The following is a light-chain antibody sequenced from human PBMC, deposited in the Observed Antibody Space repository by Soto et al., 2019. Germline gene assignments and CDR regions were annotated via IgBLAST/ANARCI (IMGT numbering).Light chain of an antibody. Sequence: QPVLTQPPSASGSPGQSVTISCTGTSSDVGGYNYVSWYQQHPGKAPKLMIYEVSQRPSGVPDRFSGSKSGNTASLTVSGLQAEDEADYYCTSYAGSNNLMFGGGTKLTVL. CDR1: SSDVGGYNY. CDR3: TSYAGSNNLM. CDR2: EVS. V-gene: IGLV2-8*01. J-gene: IGLJ3*02.